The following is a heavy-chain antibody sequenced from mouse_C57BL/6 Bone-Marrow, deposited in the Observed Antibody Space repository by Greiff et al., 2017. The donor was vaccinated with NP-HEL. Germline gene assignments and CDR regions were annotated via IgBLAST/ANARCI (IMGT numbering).Heavy chain of an antibody. D-gene: IGHD1-1*01. Sequence: QVQLQQPGAELVRPGTSVKLSCKASGYTFTSYWMHWVKQRPGQGLEWIGVIDPSDSYTNYNQKFKGKATLTVDTSSSTAYMQLSSLTSEDSAVYDCASPLSHWGQGTLVTVSA. V-gene: IGHV1-59*01. CDR3: ASPLSH. CDR2: IDPSDSYT. J-gene: IGHJ3*01. CDR1: GYTFTSYW.